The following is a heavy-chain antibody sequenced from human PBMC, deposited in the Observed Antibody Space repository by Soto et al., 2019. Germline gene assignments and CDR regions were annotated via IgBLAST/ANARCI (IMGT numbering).Heavy chain of an antibody. CDR2: IFANDEE. J-gene: IGHJ3*01. CDR3: ARMGEYYDNAGDAFDL. Sequence: VTLKESGPVLVKPTETLTLTCTVSGFSLSNARMGVSWIRQPPGKALEWLAHIFANDEESYNTSLRSRLTISRDTSKNQVVLTMTNMDPVDTATYYCARMGEYYDNAGDAFDLWGQGTRVTVSS. D-gene: IGHD3-22*01. V-gene: IGHV2-26*01. CDR1: GFSLSNARMG.